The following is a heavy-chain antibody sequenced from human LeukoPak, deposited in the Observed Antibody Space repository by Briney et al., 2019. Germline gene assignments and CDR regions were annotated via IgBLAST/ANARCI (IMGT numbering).Heavy chain of an antibody. V-gene: IGHV4-39*02. CDR3: ARDCSGGSCFSGPFEY. CDR2: VYYTGST. Sequence: SETLSLTCTVSGGSISYSTYYWGWIRQPPGKGLEWIARVYYTGSTYYNPSLKSRVTISVDTSKNQFSLNLRSVTAADTAVYYCARDCSGGSCFSGPFEYWGQGTLVTVSS. D-gene: IGHD2-15*01. J-gene: IGHJ4*02. CDR1: GGSISYSTYY.